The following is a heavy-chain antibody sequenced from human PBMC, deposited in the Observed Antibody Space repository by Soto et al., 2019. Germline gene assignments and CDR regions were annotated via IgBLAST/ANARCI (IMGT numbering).Heavy chain of an antibody. J-gene: IGHJ6*02. V-gene: IGHV1-69*06. D-gene: IGHD6-13*01. CDR1: GGTFSSYA. CDR2: IIPIFGTA. Sequence: GASVKVSCKASGGTFSSYAISWVRQAPGQGLEWMGGIIPIFGTANYAQKFQGRVTITADKSTSTAYMELSSLRSEDTAVYYCGRAAKGGSSWYYYYGMDVWGQGTTVTVS. CDR3: GRAAKGGSSWYYYYGMDV.